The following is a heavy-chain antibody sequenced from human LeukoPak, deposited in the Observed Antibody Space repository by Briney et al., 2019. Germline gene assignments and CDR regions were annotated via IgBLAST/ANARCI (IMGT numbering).Heavy chain of an antibody. CDR1: GFTVRSNY. CDR2: IYSGGST. D-gene: IGHD6-13*01. CDR3: ARSYSSTWDDAFDI. Sequence: GGSLSLSCAASGFTVRSNYMSWVRQAPGKGLEWVSVIYSGGSTYYADTVKGRFTISRDNSKNTLYLQMNSLRAEDTALYYCARSYSSTWDDAFDIWGQGTMVTVSS. J-gene: IGHJ3*02. V-gene: IGHV3-53*01.